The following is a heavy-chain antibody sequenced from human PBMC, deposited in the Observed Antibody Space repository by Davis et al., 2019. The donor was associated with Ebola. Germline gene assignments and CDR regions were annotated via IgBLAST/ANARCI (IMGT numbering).Heavy chain of an antibody. CDR2: ISSSSSTI. V-gene: IGHV3-48*01. CDR3: AKLATYSFHY. CDR1: GFTFSSYS. D-gene: IGHD1-1*01. J-gene: IGHJ4*02. Sequence: GESLKISCAASGFTFSSYSLNWVRQAPGKGLEWVSYISSSSSTIYYADSVKGRFTISRDNSKNTLFLQMSSLRAEDTAVYYCAKLATYSFHYWGQGTLVTVSS.